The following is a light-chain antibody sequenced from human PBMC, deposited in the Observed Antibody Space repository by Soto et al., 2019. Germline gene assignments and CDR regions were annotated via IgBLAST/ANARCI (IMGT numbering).Light chain of an antibody. Sequence: DIVMTQSPDSLAVSLGERATINCKSSQSVLYNANNKNYVAWYQQKPGQPPKLLIYWASTRESGVPDRFSGSGSGTDFTLTTSSLLGDDVAIDYCQQYYTTPRTFGQGTKVEIK. CDR2: WAS. J-gene: IGKJ1*01. CDR3: QQYYTTPRT. CDR1: QSVLYNANNKNY. V-gene: IGKV4-1*01.